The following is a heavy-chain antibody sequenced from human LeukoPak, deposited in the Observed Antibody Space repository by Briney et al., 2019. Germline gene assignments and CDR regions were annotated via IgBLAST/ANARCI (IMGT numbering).Heavy chain of an antibody. CDR1: GFTFSDYY. CDR2: ISSSGSTI. D-gene: IGHD3-10*01. V-gene: IGHV3-11*01. J-gene: IGHJ4*02. CDR3: ARSYYYGSGSYYMFARPIDY. Sequence: GGSLRLSCAASGFTFSDYYMSWIRQAPGKGLEWVSYISSSGSTIYYADSVKGRFTISRDNAKNSLYLQMNSLRAEDTAVYYCARSYYYGSGSYYMFARPIDYWGQGTLVTVSS.